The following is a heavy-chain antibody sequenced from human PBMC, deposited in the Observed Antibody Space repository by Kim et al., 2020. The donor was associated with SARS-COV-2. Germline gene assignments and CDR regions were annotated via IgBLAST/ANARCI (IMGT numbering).Heavy chain of an antibody. D-gene: IGHD1-26*01. CDR2: ISGSGGST. CDR1: GFTFGSYA. J-gene: IGHJ4*02. CDR3: AKDIGLYSGSYDPTFDY. Sequence: GGSLRLSCAASGFTFGSYAMSWVRQAPGKGLEWVSAISGSGGSTYYADSVKGRFTISRDNCKTTLYLQMNRLRAEDTAVYYCAKDIGLYSGSYDPTFDYWRQASLVSVSS. V-gene: IGHV3-23*01.